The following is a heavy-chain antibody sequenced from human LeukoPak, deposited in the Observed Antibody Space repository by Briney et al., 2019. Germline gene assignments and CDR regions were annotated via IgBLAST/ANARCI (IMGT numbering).Heavy chain of an antibody. CDR1: GGSISSHC. J-gene: IGHJ3*02. D-gene: IGHD5-18*01. Sequence: SETLSLTCSVSGGSISSHCWSWMRQPPGKGLEWIGYIYYTGSTDYNPSLKSRVTISVDTSKNQLSLKLSFVTAADAAVYYCARSRSGYSYEHGAFEIWGQGTMVTVSS. CDR3: ARSRSGYSYEHGAFEI. V-gene: IGHV4-59*11. CDR2: IYYTGST.